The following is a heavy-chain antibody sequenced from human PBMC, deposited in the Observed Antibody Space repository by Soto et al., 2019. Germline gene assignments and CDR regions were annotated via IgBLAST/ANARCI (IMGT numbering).Heavy chain of an antibody. CDR3: AKGGFWVHYGLDV. CDR2: ISRDGGIT. D-gene: IGHD3-16*01. V-gene: IGHV3-23*01. CDR1: GSSFSSYA. Sequence: EVQWLESGGDLVQFGGSLRLSCAASGSSFSSYAMNWVRQAPGKGLEWVSTISRDGGITYYADSVKGRFTISRDNSKNTVSMQMNSLGAEDTAVYYCAKGGFWVHYGLDVWGQGTTVTVSS. J-gene: IGHJ6*02.